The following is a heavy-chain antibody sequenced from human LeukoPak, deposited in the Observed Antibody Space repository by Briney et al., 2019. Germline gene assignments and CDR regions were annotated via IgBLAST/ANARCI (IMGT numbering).Heavy chain of an antibody. V-gene: IGHV3-33*06. Sequence: GGSLRLSCAASGFSFSAYSMSWVRQAPGKGLEWVAVIWYDGSNKYYADSVKGRFTISRDNSKNTLYLQMNSLRAEDTAVYYCAKEKDFWSGYLFDYWGQGTLVTVSS. D-gene: IGHD3-3*01. J-gene: IGHJ4*02. CDR1: GFSFSAYS. CDR2: IWYDGSNK. CDR3: AKEKDFWSGYLFDY.